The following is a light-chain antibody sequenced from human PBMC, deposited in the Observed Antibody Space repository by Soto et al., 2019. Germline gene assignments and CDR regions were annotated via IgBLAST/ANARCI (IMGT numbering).Light chain of an antibody. CDR3: SSYTSSSTRV. CDR2: DVS. V-gene: IGLV2-14*03. Sequence: QSVLTQPASESGSPGQSITISCTGTSSDVGGYNYVSWYQHHPGKAPKLLIYDVSNGPSGVSNRFFGSKSGNTASLTISGLQPEDEADYYCSSYTSSSTRVFGTGTKVTVL. CDR1: SSDVGGYNY. J-gene: IGLJ1*01.